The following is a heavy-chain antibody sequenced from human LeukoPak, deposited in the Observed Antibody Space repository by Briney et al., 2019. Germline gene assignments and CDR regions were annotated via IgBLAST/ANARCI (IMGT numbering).Heavy chain of an antibody. J-gene: IGHJ5*02. V-gene: IGHV3-23*01. CDR1: GFTVSSNY. D-gene: IGHD3-3*01. Sequence: GGSLRLSCAASGFTVSSNYMSWVRQAPGKGLEWVSAISGSGGSTYYADSVKGRFTISRDNSKNTLYLQMNSLRAEDTAVYYCAKFAQSITIFGVVIRKDNWFDPWGQGTLVTVSS. CDR2: ISGSGGST. CDR3: AKFAQSITIFGVVIRKDNWFDP.